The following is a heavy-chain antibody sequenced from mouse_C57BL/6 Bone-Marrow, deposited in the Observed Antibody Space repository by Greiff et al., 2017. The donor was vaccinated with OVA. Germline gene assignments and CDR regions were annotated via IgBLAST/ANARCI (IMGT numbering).Heavy chain of an antibody. J-gene: IGHJ3*01. CDR1: GYTFTSYG. Sequence: QVQLQQSGAELARPGASVKLSCKASGYTFTSYGISWVKQRTGQGLEWIGEIYPRSGNTYYNEKFKGKATLTADKSSSTAYMELRSLTSEDSAVYFCAGGLGAWFAYWGQGTLVTVSA. CDR3: AGGLGAWFAY. D-gene: IGHD4-1*01. CDR2: IYPRSGNT. V-gene: IGHV1-81*01.